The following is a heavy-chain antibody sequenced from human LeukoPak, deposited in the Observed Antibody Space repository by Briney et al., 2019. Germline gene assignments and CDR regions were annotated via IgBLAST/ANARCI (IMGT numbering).Heavy chain of an antibody. J-gene: IGHJ4*02. CDR3: ARGDGYNYDY. V-gene: IGHV5-10-1*04. D-gene: IGHD5-24*01. CDR1: GYSFTSYW. Sequence: GESLKISCKGSGYSFTSYWISWVRQMPGKGLEWMGRIDPSDSYTNYSPSFQGQVTISADKSISTAYLQWSSLKASDTAMYYCARGDGYNYDYWGQGTLVTVSS. CDR2: IDPSDSYT.